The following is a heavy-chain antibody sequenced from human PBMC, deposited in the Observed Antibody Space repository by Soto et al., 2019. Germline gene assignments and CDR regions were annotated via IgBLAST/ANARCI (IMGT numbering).Heavy chain of an antibody. CDR1: GGSISSYY. D-gene: IGHD4-17*01. Sequence: QVQLQESGPGLVKPSETLSLTCTVSGGSISSYYWSWIRQPPGKGLEWIGYIYYRGATNYNPSLKSRVTISVDTSKNQLSLKVSSVTAADTAVYYCARGTVIPFFDYWGQGTLVTVSP. CDR2: IYYRGAT. V-gene: IGHV4-59*01. J-gene: IGHJ4*02. CDR3: ARGTVIPFFDY.